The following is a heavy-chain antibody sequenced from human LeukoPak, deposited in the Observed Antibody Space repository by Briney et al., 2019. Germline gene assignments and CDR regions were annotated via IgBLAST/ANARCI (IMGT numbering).Heavy chain of an antibody. CDR1: GYTFTSYA. J-gene: IGHJ4*02. V-gene: IGHV7-4-1*02. D-gene: IGHD6-13*01. CDR2: INTNTGNP. CDR3: ACEIAAAGQTFVY. Sequence: GASVTVSCKASGYTFTSYAMNWVRQAPGQGLEWMGWINTNTGNPTYAQGFTGRFVFSLDTSVSTAYLQISNLNAEDTAVYYCACEIAAAGQTFVYWGEGTLVTVSS.